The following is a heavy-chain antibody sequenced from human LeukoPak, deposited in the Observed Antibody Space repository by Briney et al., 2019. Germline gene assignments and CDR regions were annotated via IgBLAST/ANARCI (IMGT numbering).Heavy chain of an antibody. CDR2: IIPIFGTA. CDR3: ARGGLVVATMRGPLDY. J-gene: IGHJ4*02. D-gene: IGHD5-12*01. CDR1: GGTFSSYA. V-gene: IGHV1-69*13. Sequence: GASVKVSCKASGGTFSSYAISWVRQAPGQGLEWMGGIIPIFGTANYAQKSQGRVTITADESTSTAYMELSSLRSEDTAVYYCARGGLVVATMRGPLDYWGQGTLVTVSS.